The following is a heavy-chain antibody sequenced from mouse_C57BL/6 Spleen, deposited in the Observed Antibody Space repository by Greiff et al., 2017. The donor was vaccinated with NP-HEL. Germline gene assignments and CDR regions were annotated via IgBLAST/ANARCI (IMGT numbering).Heavy chain of an antibody. Sequence: QVQLQQSGPELVKPGASVKLSCKASGYAFSSSWMNWVKQRPGKGLEWIGRIYPGDGDTNYNGKFKGKATLTADKSSSTAYMQLSSLTSEDSAVYFCARSLGLGPYAMDYWGQGTSVTVSS. CDR2: IYPGDGDT. CDR1: GYAFSSSW. CDR3: ARSLGLGPYAMDY. D-gene: IGHD4-1*01. V-gene: IGHV1-82*01. J-gene: IGHJ4*01.